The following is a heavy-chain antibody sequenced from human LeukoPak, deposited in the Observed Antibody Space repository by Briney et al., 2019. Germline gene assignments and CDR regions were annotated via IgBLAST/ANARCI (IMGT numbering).Heavy chain of an antibody. D-gene: IGHD3-16*02. V-gene: IGHV3-21*01. Sequence: GGSLRLSCAASGFTYSPYSMNWVRQAPGKGLEWASSISSSSSYVYYADSVKGRFTISRDNAKNSLYLQMNSLRAEDTAVYYCARDNYVWGSYRYDYFDYWGQGTLVTVSS. CDR3: ARDNYVWGSYRYDYFDY. CDR1: GFTYSPYS. CDR2: ISSSSSYV. J-gene: IGHJ4*02.